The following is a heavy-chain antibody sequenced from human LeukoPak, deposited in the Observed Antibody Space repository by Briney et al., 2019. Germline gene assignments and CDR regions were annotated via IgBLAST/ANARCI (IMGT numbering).Heavy chain of an antibody. CDR1: GFTFSSYS. J-gene: IGHJ4*02. D-gene: IGHD1-26*01. V-gene: IGHV3-21*01. Sequence: GSLRLSCAASGFTFSSYSMNWVRQAPGQGLEWVSSISSSSSYIYYADSVKGRFTISRDNAKNSLYLQMNSLRAEDTAVYYCARDREDYFDYWGQGTLVTVSS. CDR2: ISSSSSYI. CDR3: ARDREDYFDY.